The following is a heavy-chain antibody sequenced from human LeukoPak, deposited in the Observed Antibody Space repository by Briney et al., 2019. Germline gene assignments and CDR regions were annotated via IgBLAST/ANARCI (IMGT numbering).Heavy chain of an antibody. Sequence: SETLSLTCAVSGYSISSGYYWGWIRQPPGKGLEWIGSIYHSGSTYHNPSLKSRVTISVDTSKNQFSLKLSSVTAADTAVYYCARGYCSGGSCRGYFDYWGQGTLVTVSS. D-gene: IGHD2-15*01. CDR1: GYSISSGYY. J-gene: IGHJ4*02. CDR3: ARGYCSGGSCRGYFDY. CDR2: IYHSGST. V-gene: IGHV4-38-2*01.